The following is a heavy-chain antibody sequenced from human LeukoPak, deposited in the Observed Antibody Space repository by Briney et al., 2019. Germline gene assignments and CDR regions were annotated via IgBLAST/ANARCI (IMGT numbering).Heavy chain of an antibody. CDR1: GGSLSSYY. CDR3: ARSSGWYPPYYYYGMDV. J-gene: IGHJ6*02. D-gene: IGHD6-19*01. V-gene: IGHV4-59*08. Sequence: SETLSLTCTVSGGSLSSYYWSWIRQPPGKGLEWIGYIYYSGSTNYNPSLKSRVTISVDTSKNQFSLKLGSVTAADTAVYYCARSSGWYPPYYYYGMDVWGQGTTVTVSS. CDR2: IYYSGST.